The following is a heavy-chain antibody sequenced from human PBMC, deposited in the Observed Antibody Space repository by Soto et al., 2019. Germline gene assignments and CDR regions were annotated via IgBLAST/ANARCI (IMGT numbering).Heavy chain of an antibody. Sequence: EVQLVESGGGLVQPGGSLRLSCAASGFTFSSYSMNWVRQAPGKGLEWVSYINSGSSTIYYADSVKGRFTISRDNAKNSLYLQMNSLRDEDTAVYYCARDAPRCSGGSCFDFWDQGTLVTVSS. CDR3: ARDAPRCSGGSCFDF. J-gene: IGHJ4*02. V-gene: IGHV3-48*02. CDR1: GFTFSSYS. CDR2: INSGSSTI. D-gene: IGHD2-15*01.